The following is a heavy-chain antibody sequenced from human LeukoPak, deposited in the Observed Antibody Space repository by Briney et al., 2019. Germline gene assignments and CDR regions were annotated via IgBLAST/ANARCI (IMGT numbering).Heavy chain of an antibody. CDR2: IYYSGST. J-gene: IGHJ4*02. CDR1: GDSLSTYH. D-gene: IGHD1-7*01. CDR3: VGEKNYWGTPY. Sequence: SETLFLTCTVPGDSLSTYHWGWLPEPPGKGLEYIGYIYYSGSTNYNPSLKSRVTMSVDTSKNQFSLKLNSVTAADTAVYYCVGEKNYWGTPYWGRGTLVTVSS. V-gene: IGHV4-59*08.